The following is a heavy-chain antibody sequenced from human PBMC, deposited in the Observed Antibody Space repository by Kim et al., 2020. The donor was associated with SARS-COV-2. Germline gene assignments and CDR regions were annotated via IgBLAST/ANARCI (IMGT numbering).Heavy chain of an antibody. J-gene: IGHJ4*02. Sequence: GGSLRLSCAASGFTFSSYAMHWVRQAPGKGLEWVAVIWYDGSNKDYADSVKGRFTISRDNSKNTLYLQMNSLRAEDTAVYYCAKDAGLSGELQEPLYYWGQGTLVTVSS. CDR3: AKDAGLSGELQEPLYY. V-gene: IGHV3-33*06. D-gene: IGHD1-26*01. CDR2: IWYDGSNK. CDR1: GFTFSSYA.